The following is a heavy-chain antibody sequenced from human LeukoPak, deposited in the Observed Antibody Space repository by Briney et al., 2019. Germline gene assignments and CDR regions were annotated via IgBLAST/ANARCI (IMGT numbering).Heavy chain of an antibody. V-gene: IGHV3-11*01. CDR3: ARASSTGEYDY. CDR1: GFTFSDYY. Sequence: AGSLRLSCAASGFTFSDYYMSWIRQAPGKGLEWVSYISSSGSTIYYADSVKGRFTISSDNAKNSVYLQMNSLRAEDTAVYYCARASSTGEYDYWGQGTLVPVSS. CDR2: ISSSGSTI. D-gene: IGHD7-27*01. J-gene: IGHJ4*02.